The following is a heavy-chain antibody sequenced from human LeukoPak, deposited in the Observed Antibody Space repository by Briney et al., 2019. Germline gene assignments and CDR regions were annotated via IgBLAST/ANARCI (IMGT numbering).Heavy chain of an antibody. CDR3: AKDLPYYGDESFDY. D-gene: IGHD4-17*01. J-gene: IGHJ4*02. CDR2: INPNSGGT. Sequence: ASVKVSCKASGYTFTGYYMHGVRQAPGQGLEWMGWINPNSGGTNYAQKFQGRVTMTRDTSISTAYMELSRLRSGDTAVYYCAKDLPYYGDESFDYWGQGTLVTVSS. V-gene: IGHV1-2*02. CDR1: GYTFTGYY.